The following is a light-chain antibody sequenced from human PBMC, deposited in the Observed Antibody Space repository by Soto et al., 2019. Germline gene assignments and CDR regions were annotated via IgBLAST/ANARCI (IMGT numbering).Light chain of an antibody. CDR1: QSVSSY. V-gene: IGKV3-20*01. CDR2: GAS. J-gene: IGKJ1*01. Sequence: TQSAAALSLYKGERATLSRRASQSVSSYLAWYQQKPGQAPRLLIYGASSRATGVPDRVSGSGSGTDFTLTISRLEPEDFAVYNCQHYGSSSWRFGQGTKVDIK. CDR3: QHYGSSSWR.